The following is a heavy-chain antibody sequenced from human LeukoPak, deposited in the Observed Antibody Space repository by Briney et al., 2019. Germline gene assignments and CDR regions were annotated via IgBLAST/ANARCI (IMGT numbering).Heavy chain of an antibody. CDR3: ARGGAAPGSSYFDY. J-gene: IGHJ4*02. CDR1: GGSFSGYF. D-gene: IGHD6-13*01. Sequence: SETLSLTCGVYGGSFSGYFWSWIRQPPGKGLEWIGEIDHSGITNYNPSLESRVTISVDTSKNQFSLRLTSVTAADTAVYYCARGGAAPGSSYFDYWGQGTLVTVSS. CDR2: IDHSGIT. V-gene: IGHV4-34*01.